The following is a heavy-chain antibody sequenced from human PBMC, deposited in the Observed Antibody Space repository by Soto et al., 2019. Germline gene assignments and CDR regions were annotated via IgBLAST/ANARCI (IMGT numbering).Heavy chain of an antibody. Sequence: EVQLLESGGGLVQPGGSLRLSCAASGFTFSSYAMSWVRQAPGKGLEWVSAISGSGGSTYYADSVKGRYTISRDNSKNTLYLQMISLRAEDTAVYYCAKVRSLVDSCFDYWGQGTLVTVSS. CDR2: ISGSGGST. D-gene: IGHD1-26*01. CDR1: GFTFSSYA. J-gene: IGHJ4*02. V-gene: IGHV3-23*01. CDR3: AKVRSLVDSCFDY.